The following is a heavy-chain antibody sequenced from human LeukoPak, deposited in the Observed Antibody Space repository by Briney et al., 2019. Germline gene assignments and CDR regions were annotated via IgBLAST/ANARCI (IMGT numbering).Heavy chain of an antibody. J-gene: IGHJ4*02. D-gene: IGHD3-22*01. CDR1: GFTFSSYA. Sequence: PGRSLRLSCAASGFTFSSYAVHWVRQAPGKGLEWVAVISYDGSNKYYADSVKGRFTISRDNSKNTLYLQMNSLRAEDTAVYFCAKGGGQSSGYYHALNYWGQGTLVTVSS. V-gene: IGHV3-30*04. CDR2: ISYDGSNK. CDR3: AKGGGQSSGYYHALNY.